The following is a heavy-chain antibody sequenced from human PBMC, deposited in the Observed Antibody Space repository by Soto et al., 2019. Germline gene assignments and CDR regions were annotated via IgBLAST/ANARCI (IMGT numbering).Heavy chain of an antibody. CDR3: ARVLIYDSSGYYFAY. CDR2: INPSGGST. D-gene: IGHD3-22*01. V-gene: IGHV1-46*01. J-gene: IGHJ4*02. CDR1: GYTFTSYY. Sequence: SSVKVSCKASGYTFTSYYMGWVRPAPGQGLEWMGIINPSGGSTRYAQKFQGRVTMTRDTSTSTVYIELSSLRSEDTAVYYCARVLIYDSSGYYFAYWGQGTLVTVSS.